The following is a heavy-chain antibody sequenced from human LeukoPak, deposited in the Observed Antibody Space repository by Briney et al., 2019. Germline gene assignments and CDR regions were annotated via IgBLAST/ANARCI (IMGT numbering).Heavy chain of an antibody. CDR3: ARESLHSSRPERHIDY. CDR1: GFTFSNSW. Sequence: GGSLRLSCAASGFTFSNSWMSWVRQAPGKGLEWVANIRQDGGEKYYVDSVKGRLTISRDNAKNSLYLQMGSLRVEDTAVYYCARESLHSSRPERHIDYWGQGTLVTVSS. J-gene: IGHJ4*02. D-gene: IGHD2-2*01. V-gene: IGHV3-7*01. CDR2: IRQDGGEK.